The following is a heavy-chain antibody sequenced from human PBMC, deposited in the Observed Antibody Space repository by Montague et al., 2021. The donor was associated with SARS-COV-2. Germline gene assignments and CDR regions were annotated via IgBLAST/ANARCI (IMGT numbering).Heavy chain of an antibody. J-gene: IGHJ6*02. CDR1: GGSISSYY. CDR3: VNFRRTQLLFGTLYCGMDV. D-gene: IGHD2-2*01. Sequence: SETLSLTCTVSGGSISSYYWSWIRQPPGRGPQWIGYISYSGSTNYNPSLKSRVTISVDTSKNHFTLRLSSVTAADTAVYYCVNFRRTQLLFGTLYCGMDVWGQGTTVTVSS. V-gene: IGHV4-59*01. CDR2: ISYSGST.